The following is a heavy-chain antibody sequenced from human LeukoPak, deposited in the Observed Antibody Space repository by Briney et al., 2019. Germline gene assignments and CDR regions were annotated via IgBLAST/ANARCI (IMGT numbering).Heavy chain of an antibody. V-gene: IGHV3-30*18. CDR2: ISYDGSNK. D-gene: IGHD3-10*01. CDR1: GFTFLSYV. J-gene: IGHJ4*02. CDR3: AKDRGTMVRGVISAGYFDY. Sequence: GGALRLSCAASGFTFLSYVMHWVRQAPGKGLEWVAVISYDGSNKYDADSVKGRFTISRDNSKNTLYLQMNSLRAEDTAVYYCAKDRGTMVRGVISAGYFDYWGQGTLVTVSS.